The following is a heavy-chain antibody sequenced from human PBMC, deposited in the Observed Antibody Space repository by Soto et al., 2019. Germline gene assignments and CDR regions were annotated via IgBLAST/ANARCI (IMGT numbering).Heavy chain of an antibody. Sequence: LSLTCPVSGGSISSYYWSWIRQPPGKGLEWIGYIYYSGSTNYNPSLKSRVTISVDTSKNQFSLKLSSVTSADTAVYYCARESQYDSSGTRGYSFDIWGQGTMVTVSS. CDR1: GGSISSYY. CDR2: IYYSGST. J-gene: IGHJ3*02. D-gene: IGHD3-22*01. CDR3: ARESQYDSSGTRGYSFDI. V-gene: IGHV4-59*01.